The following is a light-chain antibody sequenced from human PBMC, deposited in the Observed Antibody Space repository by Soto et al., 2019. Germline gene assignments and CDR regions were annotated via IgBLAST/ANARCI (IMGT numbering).Light chain of an antibody. V-gene: IGKV3-20*01. CDR1: QNIGSSY. J-gene: IGKJ1*01. Sequence: EIVLTQSPGTLSLSPGERATLSCRASQNIGSSYLAWYQQRPGQAPRLLIYDTSNRATGMPDRFSGSGSGTECPITISGLEPDDFAVYYCHHYRIARTIGPGAKVEI. CDR2: DTS. CDR3: HHYRIART.